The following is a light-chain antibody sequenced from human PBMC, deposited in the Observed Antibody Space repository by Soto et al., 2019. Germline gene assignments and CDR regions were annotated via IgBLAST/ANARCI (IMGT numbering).Light chain of an antibody. J-gene: IGKJ4*01. Sequence: EIVWTKSPGALSLSPGERATLSCRASQTVSDNYLAWYQQKPGQAPRLLIYGASTRATRIPDKFSGSGSGTDVTLTIIRLEPEGVAVYYCQQYGGSPRVSFGGGTTVQIK. CDR2: GAS. CDR1: QTVSDNY. V-gene: IGKV3-20*01. CDR3: QQYGGSPRVS.